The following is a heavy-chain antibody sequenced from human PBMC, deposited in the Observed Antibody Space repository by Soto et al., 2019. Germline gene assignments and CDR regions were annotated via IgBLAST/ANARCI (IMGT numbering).Heavy chain of an antibody. D-gene: IGHD6-19*01. J-gene: IGHJ4*02. CDR1: GSSFVSYW. CDR2: INGNADNS. CDR3: VRDFRGAVAGSEFDH. V-gene: IGHV3-74*01. Sequence: GGSLRLSCAASGSSFVSYWMHWVRQVPGEGLAWVSRINGNADNSDYADSVKGRFTISRDNAMNRLYLQMDSLRADDTGVYYCVRDFRGAVAGSEFDHWGQGTLVTVPQ.